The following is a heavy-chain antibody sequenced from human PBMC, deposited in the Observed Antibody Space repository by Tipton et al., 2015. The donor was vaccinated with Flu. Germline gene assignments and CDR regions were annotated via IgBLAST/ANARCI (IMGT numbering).Heavy chain of an antibody. Sequence: LRLSCTVSGGSISSGSYYWSWIRQPAGKGLEWIGRVYPSGSATYNPSLKSRVTISVDTSKNQFSLNLSSVTAADTAVYYCARPHRLFSDNAFDIWGQGTMVTVSS. D-gene: IGHD2-21*01. J-gene: IGHJ3*02. CDR2: VYPSGSA. V-gene: IGHV4-61*02. CDR1: GGSISSGSYY. CDR3: ARPHRLFSDNAFDI.